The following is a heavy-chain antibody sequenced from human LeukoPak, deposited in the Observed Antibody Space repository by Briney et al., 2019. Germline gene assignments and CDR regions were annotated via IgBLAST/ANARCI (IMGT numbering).Heavy chain of an antibody. CDR3: AKGTYYYDSSGYYPRD. D-gene: IGHD3-22*01. CDR1: GFTFSSYA. V-gene: IGHV3-23*01. J-gene: IGHJ4*02. Sequence: GGSLRLSCAASGFTFSSYAMSWFRQAPGKGLEWVSTISGSVGTTYYADSVKGRFTISRDNSKNTLYLQMNSLRPEDTAVYYCAKGTYYYDSSGYYPRDWGQGTLVTVSS. CDR2: ISGSVGTT.